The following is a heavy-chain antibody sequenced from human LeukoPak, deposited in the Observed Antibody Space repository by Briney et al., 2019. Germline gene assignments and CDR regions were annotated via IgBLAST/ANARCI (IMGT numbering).Heavy chain of an antibody. Sequence: PSETLSLTCTVSGGSISSGSYYWSWIRQPAGKGMEWIGRIYSSGSANYNPSLKSRVTISVDRSKNQFSLRLTSVTAADTAVYYCSRAVWSSESNWFDPWGQGTLATVSS. D-gene: IGHD1-26*01. J-gene: IGHJ5*02. CDR2: IYSSGSA. CDR1: GGSISSGSYY. CDR3: SRAVWSSESNWFDP. V-gene: IGHV4-61*02.